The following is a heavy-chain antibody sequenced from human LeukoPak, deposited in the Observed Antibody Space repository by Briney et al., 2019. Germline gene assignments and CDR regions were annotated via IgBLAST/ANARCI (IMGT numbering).Heavy chain of an antibody. Sequence: GASVKVSCKASGGTFSSYAISWVRQAPGQGLEWMGGVIPIFGTANYAQKFQGRVTITADESTSTAYMELSSLRSEDTAVYYCAGGYCSSTSCYTLDYWGQGTLVTVSS. V-gene: IGHV1-69*13. D-gene: IGHD2-2*02. CDR2: VIPIFGTA. CDR1: GGTFSSYA. CDR3: AGGYCSSTSCYTLDY. J-gene: IGHJ4*02.